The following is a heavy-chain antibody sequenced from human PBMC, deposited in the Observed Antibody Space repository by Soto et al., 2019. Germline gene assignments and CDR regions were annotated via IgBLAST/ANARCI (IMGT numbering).Heavy chain of an antibody. Sequence: QLQLQESGPGLVKPSETLSLPCSVSGGSISSSSYFWGWIRQPPGKGLEWIGSIYYSGITFYNPSLKSRVTVSVDTSKNQFSLKLSSVTAADTAVYYCARHPSDFWFDPWGQGTLVTVSS. CDR3: ARHPSDFWFDP. CDR1: GGSISSSSYF. D-gene: IGHD2-21*02. V-gene: IGHV4-39*01. J-gene: IGHJ5*02. CDR2: IYYSGIT.